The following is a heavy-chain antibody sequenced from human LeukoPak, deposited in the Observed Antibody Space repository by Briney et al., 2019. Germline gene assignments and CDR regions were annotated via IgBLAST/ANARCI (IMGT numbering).Heavy chain of an antibody. CDR1: GFSFNGYA. Sequence: GGSLRLSCAASGFSFNGYAMTWVRQAPGKGLEWVSTISGGGGTTYYADSVKGRFTISRDNSKSTLYLQLDSLRAEDTALYYCAKYEAWTSGRYFDYWGQGTLVTVSS. CDR3: AKYEAWTSGRYFDY. J-gene: IGHJ4*02. D-gene: IGHD6-19*01. V-gene: IGHV3-23*01. CDR2: ISGGGGTT.